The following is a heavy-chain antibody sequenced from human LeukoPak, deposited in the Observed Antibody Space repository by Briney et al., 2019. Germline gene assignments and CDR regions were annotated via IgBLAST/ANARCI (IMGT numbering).Heavy chain of an antibody. D-gene: IGHD3-22*01. Sequence: SETLSLTCTVSGGSISSSSYYWGWIRQPPGKGLEWIGSIYYSGSTYYNPSLKSRVTISVDTSKNQFSLKLSSVTAADTAVYYCATHVESSGYYWFDPWGQGTLVTVSS. J-gene: IGHJ5*02. V-gene: IGHV4-39*01. CDR1: GGSISSSSYY. CDR2: IYYSGST. CDR3: ATHVESSGYYWFDP.